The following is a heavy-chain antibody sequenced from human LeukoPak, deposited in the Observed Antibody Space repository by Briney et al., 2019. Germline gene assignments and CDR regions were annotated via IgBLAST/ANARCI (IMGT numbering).Heavy chain of an antibody. CDR1: GGTFSSYA. CDR3: VLFVYYDSSGYSSTDAFDI. J-gene: IGHJ3*02. CDR2: IIPIFGTA. V-gene: IGHV1-69*06. Sequence: SVKVSCKASGGTFSSYAISWVRQAPGQGLEWMGGIIPIFGTANYAQKFQGKVTITADKSTSTAYMELSSLRSEDTAVYYCVLFVYYDSSGYSSTDAFDIWGQGTMVTVSS. D-gene: IGHD3-22*01.